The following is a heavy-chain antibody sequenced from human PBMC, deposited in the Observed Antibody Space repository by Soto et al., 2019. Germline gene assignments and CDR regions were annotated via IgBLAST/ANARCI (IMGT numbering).Heavy chain of an antibody. CDR3: AEGNAPEQWVSFLY. V-gene: IGHV3-23*01. J-gene: IGHJ4*02. D-gene: IGHD6-19*01. CDR1: VFTFSHYA. CDR2: ISGSGGNT. Sequence: EVQLFDSGGGLVQPGGSLRLSCVVSVFTFSHYAMTWVRHAPGKGLEWVSGISGSGGNTYYADSVRGRFTISRDNSKNTVYLQMNSLRAEDTAVYYCAEGNAPEQWVSFLYWGQGTRVSVSS.